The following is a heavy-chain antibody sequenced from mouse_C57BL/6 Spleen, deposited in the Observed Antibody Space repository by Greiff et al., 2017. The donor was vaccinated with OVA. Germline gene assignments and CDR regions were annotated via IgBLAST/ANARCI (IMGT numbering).Heavy chain of an antibody. CDR2: ISSGSSTI. V-gene: IGHV5-17*01. CDR1: GFTFSDYG. J-gene: IGHJ4*01. Sequence: EVMLVESGGGLVKPGGSLKLSCAASGFTFSDYGMHWVRQAPEKGLEWVAYISSGSSTIYYADTVKGRFTISRDNAKNTLFLQMTSLRSEDTAMYYCARHLDYYGSGYAMDYWGQGTSVTVSS. D-gene: IGHD1-1*01. CDR3: ARHLDYYGSGYAMDY.